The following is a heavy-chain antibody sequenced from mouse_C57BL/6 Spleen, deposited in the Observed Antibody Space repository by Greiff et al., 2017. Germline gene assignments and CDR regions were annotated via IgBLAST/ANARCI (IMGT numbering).Heavy chain of an antibody. CDR2: IDPETGGT. V-gene: IGHV1-15*01. CDR1: GYTFTDYE. J-gene: IGHJ3*01. CDR3: TRMPFTTVVDAWFAY. D-gene: IGHD1-1*01. Sequence: QVQLQQSGAELVRPGASVTLSCKASGYTFTDYEMHWVKQTPVHGLEWIGAIDPETGGTAYNQKFKGKAILTADKSSSTAYMELRSLTSEDSAVYYCTRMPFTTVVDAWFAYWGQGTLVTVSA.